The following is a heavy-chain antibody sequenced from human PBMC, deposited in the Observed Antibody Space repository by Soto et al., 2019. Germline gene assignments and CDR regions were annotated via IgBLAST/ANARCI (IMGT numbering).Heavy chain of an antibody. CDR2: ISAYNGNT. CDR1: GDSFTSYG. Sequence: GASVEVCWEACGDSFTSYGSSWVRQAPGQGLEWMGWISAYNGNTNYAQKLQGRVTMTTDTSTSTAYMELRSLRSDDTAVYYCARRYSGYDIDSDYYYYYMAVWGKGTTVTVSS. CDR3: ARRYSGYDIDSDYYYYYMAV. D-gene: IGHD5-12*01. J-gene: IGHJ6*03. V-gene: IGHV1-18*01.